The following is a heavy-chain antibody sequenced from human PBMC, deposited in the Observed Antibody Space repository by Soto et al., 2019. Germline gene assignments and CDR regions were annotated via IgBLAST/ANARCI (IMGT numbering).Heavy chain of an antibody. CDR1: GFTFSSYG. CDR3: AKAMVTLNRARAFDY. Sequence: AGGSLRLSCAASGFTFSSYGMHWVRQAPGKGLEWVAVISYDGSNKYYADSVKGRFTISRDNSKNTLYLQMNSLRAEDTAVYYCAKAMVTLNRARAFDYWGQGTLVTVSS. CDR2: ISYDGSNK. V-gene: IGHV3-30*18. D-gene: IGHD5-18*01. J-gene: IGHJ4*02.